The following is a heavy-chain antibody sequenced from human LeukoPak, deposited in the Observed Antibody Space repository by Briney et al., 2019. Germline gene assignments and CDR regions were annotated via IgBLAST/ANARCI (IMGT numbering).Heavy chain of an antibody. CDR3: ARGGQQLGWFDP. Sequence: ASVKISCKASGYTFTDYYMHWVRQAPGQGLEWMGWINPNSGGTNYAQKFQGWVTMTRDTSISTAYMELSRLRSDDTAVYYCARGGQQLGWFDPWGQGTLVTVSS. D-gene: IGHD6-13*01. CDR2: INPNSGGT. CDR1: GYTFTDYY. J-gene: IGHJ5*02. V-gene: IGHV1-2*04.